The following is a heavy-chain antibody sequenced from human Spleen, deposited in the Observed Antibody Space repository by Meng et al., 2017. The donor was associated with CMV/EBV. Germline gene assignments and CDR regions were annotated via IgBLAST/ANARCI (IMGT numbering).Heavy chain of an antibody. D-gene: IGHD5-24*01. CDR1: GGSVSSGSYY. V-gene: IGHV4-61*01. Sequence: SETLSLTCTVSGGSVSSGSYYWSWIRQPPGKGPEWIGYVYYSGTTYYNPSLTSRVTISVDTSKNQFSLKLTSVTAADTAVYFCAKVHNNGHIDYWGRGALVTVS. CDR3: AKVHNNGHIDY. CDR2: VYYSGTT. J-gene: IGHJ4*02.